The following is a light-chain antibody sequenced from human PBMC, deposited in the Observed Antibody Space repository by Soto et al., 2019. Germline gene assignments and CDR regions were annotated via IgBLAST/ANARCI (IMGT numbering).Light chain of an antibody. CDR3: QQRRNWPT. J-gene: IGKJ2*01. Sequence: EIVLTQSPATLSLSPGERATLSCRASQSVSSYLAWYQQKPGQAPRLLIYDASNRATGIPARFSGSGSGTDFTLTFSSLEPEDFAVYYCQQRRNWPTFGQGTKLEIK. V-gene: IGKV3-11*01. CDR1: QSVSSY. CDR2: DAS.